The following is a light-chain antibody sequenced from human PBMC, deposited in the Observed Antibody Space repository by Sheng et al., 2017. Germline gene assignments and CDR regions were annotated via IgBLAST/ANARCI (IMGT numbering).Light chain of an antibody. Sequence: QSALTQPRSVSGSPGQSVTISCTGTSSDVGNYKYVSWYQQHPGKAPKLMIYDVTERPSGVPDRFSGSKSGNTASLTISGLQAEDEADYYCCSYAGSFTYVFGTGTEVTVL. CDR3: CSYAGSFTYV. CDR1: SSDVGNYKY. J-gene: IGLJ1*01. V-gene: IGLV2-11*01. CDR2: DVT.